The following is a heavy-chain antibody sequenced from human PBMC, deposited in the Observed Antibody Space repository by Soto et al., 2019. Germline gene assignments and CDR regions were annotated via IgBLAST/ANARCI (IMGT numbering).Heavy chain of an antibody. J-gene: IGHJ4*02. CDR3: ASIAKSNFDY. V-gene: IGHV3-30-3*01. D-gene: IGHD3-16*02. Sequence: GGSLRLSCAASGFTFSSYAMHWVRQAPGKGLEWVAVISYDGSNKYYADSVKGRFTISRDNSKNTLYLQMNSLRAEDTAVYYCASIAKSNFDYWGQGTLVTVSS. CDR2: ISYDGSNK. CDR1: GFTFSSYA.